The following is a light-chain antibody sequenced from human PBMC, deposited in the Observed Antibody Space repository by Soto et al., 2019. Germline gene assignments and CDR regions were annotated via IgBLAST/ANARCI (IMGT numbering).Light chain of an antibody. J-gene: IGKJ5*01. V-gene: IGKV3-15*01. CDR3: QQYYDWPIT. CDR2: GAS. CDR1: QSVTSSY. Sequence: EIVLTQSPGTLSLSPGERATLSFRASQSVTSSYLAWWQQKPGQAPRLLIYGASTRAAGIPARFSGSGSGTDFTLTISSLQSEDFAIYYCQQYYDWPITFGQGTRLE.